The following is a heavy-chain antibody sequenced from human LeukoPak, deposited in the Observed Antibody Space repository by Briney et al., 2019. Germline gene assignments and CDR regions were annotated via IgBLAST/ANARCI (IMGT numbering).Heavy chain of an antibody. V-gene: IGHV3-33*06. D-gene: IGHD2-2*01. CDR1: GFPFSTYG. Sequence: GGSLRLSCAASGFPFSTYGMHWVRLAPGKGLEWVAVIWYDGSNKYYADSVKGRFTNSRDNSKNTLYLQMNSLRAGDTAVYYCAKASRYCSSTSCPYYYYYYYMDVWGKGTTVTVSS. J-gene: IGHJ6*03. CDR2: IWYDGSNK. CDR3: AKASRYCSSTSCPYYYYYYYMDV.